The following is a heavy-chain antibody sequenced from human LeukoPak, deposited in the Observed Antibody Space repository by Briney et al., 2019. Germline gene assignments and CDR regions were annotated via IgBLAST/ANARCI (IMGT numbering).Heavy chain of an antibody. J-gene: IGHJ3*02. V-gene: IGHV4-34*01. CDR2: INHSGST. CDR1: GGSFSGYY. Sequence: SETLSLTCAVYGGSFSGYYWSWIRQPPGKGLEWIGEINHSGSTNYNPSLKSRVTISVDTSKNQFSLKLSSVTAADTAVYYCARDILTGYDLRGAFDIWGQGTMVTVSS. D-gene: IGHD3-9*01. CDR3: ARDILTGYDLRGAFDI.